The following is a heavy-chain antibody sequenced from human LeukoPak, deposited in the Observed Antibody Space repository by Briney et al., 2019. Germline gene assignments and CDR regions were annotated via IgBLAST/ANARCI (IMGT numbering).Heavy chain of an antibody. CDR1: GGSISSSSYY. CDR3: ARPGRRDYYFDY. J-gene: IGHJ4*02. Sequence: PSETLSLTCTVSGGSISSSSYYWGWIRQPPGKGLEWIGSIYYSGSTYYNPSLKSRVTISVDRSKNQFSLKLSSVTAADTAVYYCARPGRRDYYFDYWGQGTLVTVSS. CDR2: IYYSGST. D-gene: IGHD2-21*02. V-gene: IGHV4-39*01.